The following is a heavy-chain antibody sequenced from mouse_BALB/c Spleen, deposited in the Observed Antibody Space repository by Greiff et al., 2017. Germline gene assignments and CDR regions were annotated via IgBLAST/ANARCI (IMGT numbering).Heavy chain of an antibody. V-gene: IGHV5-17*02. CDR2: ISSGSSTI. CDR3: ARGDGNFPWFAY. J-gene: IGHJ3*01. D-gene: IGHD2-1*01. Sequence: EVQLVESGGGLVQPGGSRKLSCAASGFTFSSFGMHWVRQAPEKGLEWVAYISSGSSTIYYADTVKGRFTISRDNPKNTLFLQMTSLRSEDTAMYYCARGDGNFPWFAYWGQGTLVTVSA. CDR1: GFTFSSFG.